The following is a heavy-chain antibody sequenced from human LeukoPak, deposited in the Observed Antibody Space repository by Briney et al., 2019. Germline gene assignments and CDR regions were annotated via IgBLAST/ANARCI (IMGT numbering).Heavy chain of an antibody. D-gene: IGHD6-13*01. CDR3: ARQGSSLNWFDP. Sequence: SETLSLTCTVSGGSISSSSYYWGWIRQPPGKGLEWIGSIYYSGGTYYNPSLRSRVTISVDTSKNQFSLKLSSVTAADTAVYYCARQGSSLNWFDPWGQGTLVTVSS. CDR1: GGSISSSSYY. V-gene: IGHV4-39*01. J-gene: IGHJ5*02. CDR2: IYYSGGT.